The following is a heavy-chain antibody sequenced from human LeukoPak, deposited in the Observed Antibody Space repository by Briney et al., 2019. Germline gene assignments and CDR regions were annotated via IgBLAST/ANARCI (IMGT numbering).Heavy chain of an antibody. V-gene: IGHV3-23*01. Sequence: QAGGSLRLSCAASGFIFSNYGMNWVRQAPGKGLEWVSGIGPSGVTTYYADSVKGRFTISRDNSKNTVFLLMNSLRPEDTAVYYCAKDPKAARFWWDVGVGAFDIWGQGTMVTVSS. CDR2: IGPSGVTT. J-gene: IGHJ3*02. D-gene: IGHD6-6*01. CDR3: AKDPKAARFWWDVGVGAFDI. CDR1: GFIFSNYG.